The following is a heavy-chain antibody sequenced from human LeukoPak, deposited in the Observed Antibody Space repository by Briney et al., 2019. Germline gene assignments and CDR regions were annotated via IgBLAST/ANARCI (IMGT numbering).Heavy chain of an antibody. J-gene: IGHJ5*02. CDR3: ARVPRRGERFDP. Sequence: GASVTVSFTASGYTFTSYDVNWVRQATGQGLEWMGWMNPISGDTGYALKFQGRVTMSRNTSISTAYMELGSLRSEDTAVYYCARVPRRGERFDPWGQGTLVTVSS. V-gene: IGHV1-8*01. D-gene: IGHD3-10*01. CDR1: GYTFTSYD. CDR2: MNPISGDT.